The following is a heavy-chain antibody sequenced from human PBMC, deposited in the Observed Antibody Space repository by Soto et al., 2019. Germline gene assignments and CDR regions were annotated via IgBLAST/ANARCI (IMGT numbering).Heavy chain of an antibody. CDR1: GFTFSNYA. V-gene: IGHV3-23*01. CDR2: ISGRGGST. Sequence: GGSLRLSCAASGFTFSNYAMNWVRQAPGGGLEWVSGISGRGGSTYLPDSVKGRFTISRDNSRNTLYLQMSSLKAEDTARYYCAKDMGTTFPYYFDYWGQGTLVTVSS. CDR3: AKDMGTTFPYYFDY. D-gene: IGHD1-1*01. J-gene: IGHJ4*02.